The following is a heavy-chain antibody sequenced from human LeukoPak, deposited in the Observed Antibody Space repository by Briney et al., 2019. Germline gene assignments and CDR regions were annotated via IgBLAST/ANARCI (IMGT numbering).Heavy chain of an antibody. CDR3: AKGLQVAEPPDY. V-gene: IGHV3-30*18. CDR2: ISYDGNNK. Sequence: GGSLRLSCAASGFSFSNYVMYWVRQAPRKGLEWVAVISYDGNNKYYADSVKGRFTISRDNSKNTLYLQMSSLRGEDTAVYYCAKGLQVAEPPDYWGQGNLVTVSS. J-gene: IGHJ4*02. CDR1: GFSFSNYV. D-gene: IGHD2-15*01.